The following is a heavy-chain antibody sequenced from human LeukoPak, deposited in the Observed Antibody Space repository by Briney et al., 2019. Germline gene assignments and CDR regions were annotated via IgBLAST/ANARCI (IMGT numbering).Heavy chain of an antibody. CDR2: ISNDGNKK. V-gene: IGHV3-30*18. CDR1: GFTFSSYG. Sequence: GGSLRLSCAASGFTFSSYGMHWVRQAPGKGLEWVAAISNDGNKKYYADSVKGRFTISRDNPKNTLFLQMNSLRAEDTAVYYCAKEGWDKSYWYGRIDYWGQGTLVTVSS. CDR3: AKEGWDKSYWYGRIDY. D-gene: IGHD2-8*02. J-gene: IGHJ4*02.